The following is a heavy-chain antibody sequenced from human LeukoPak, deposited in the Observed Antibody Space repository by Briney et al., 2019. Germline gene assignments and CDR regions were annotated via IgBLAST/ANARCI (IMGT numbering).Heavy chain of an antibody. V-gene: IGHV1-2*02. CDR1: GYTFTGCY. J-gene: IGHJ4*02. Sequence: ASVKVSCKASGYTFTGCYLHWVRQAPGQGLEWMGWINPNSGGTNYAQKFQGRVTMTRDTSIGTAYMELSSLRSDDTAVYYCATGTTGTTFDYWGQGTLVTVSS. D-gene: IGHD4-17*01. CDR3: ATGTTGTTFDY. CDR2: INPNSGGT.